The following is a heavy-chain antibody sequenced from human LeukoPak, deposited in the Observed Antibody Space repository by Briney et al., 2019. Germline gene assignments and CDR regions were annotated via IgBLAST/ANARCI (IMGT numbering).Heavy chain of an antibody. V-gene: IGHV3-9*01. J-gene: IGHJ4*02. CDR2: ISWNSGSI. D-gene: IGHD6-13*01. CDR3: VKGWASWFVGYFDY. Sequence: GGSLRLSCAASGFTFDDYAMHWVRQAPGKGLEWVSGISWNSGSIGYADSVKGRFTISRDNAKNSLYLQMNSLRAEDTALYYCVKGWASWFVGYFDYWGQGTLVTVSS. CDR1: GFTFDDYA.